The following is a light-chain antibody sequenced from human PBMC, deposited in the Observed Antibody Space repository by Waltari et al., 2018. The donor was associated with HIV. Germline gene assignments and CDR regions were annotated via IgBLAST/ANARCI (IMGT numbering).Light chain of an antibody. V-gene: IGKV3-20*01. Sequence: EIVFTQSPGTQSLAPGQRVTLSFRPSQSVSRDYLAWYQQKCGQAPRLLIFGAFSRATGIPDRFSGSGCGTDCTLTISRLEPEDFAMYDCQKYGNSPRTFGQGTKLEFK. CDR1: QSVSRDY. J-gene: IGKJ2*01. CDR3: QKYGNSPRT. CDR2: GAF.